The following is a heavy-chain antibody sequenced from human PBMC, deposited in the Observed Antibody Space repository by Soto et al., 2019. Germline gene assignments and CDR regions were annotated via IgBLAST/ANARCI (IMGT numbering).Heavy chain of an antibody. J-gene: IGHJ3*02. CDR2: IYTSGST. CDR3: ARDSFYDSSGYPGAFDI. CDR1: GGSISSYY. V-gene: IGHV4-4*07. D-gene: IGHD3-22*01. Sequence: KASETLSLTCTVSGGSISSYYWSWIRQPAGKGLEWIGRIYTSGSTNYNPSLKSRVTMSVDTSKNQFSLKLSSVTAADTAVYYCARDSFYDSSGYPGAFDIWGQGTMVTVSS.